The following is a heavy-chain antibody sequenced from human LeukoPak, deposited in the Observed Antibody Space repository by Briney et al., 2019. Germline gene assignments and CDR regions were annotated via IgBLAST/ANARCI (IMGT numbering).Heavy chain of an antibody. D-gene: IGHD3-10*01. J-gene: IGHJ5*02. V-gene: IGHV4-34*01. CDR2: SNHSGST. CDR1: GGCFSGYY. CDR3: ARERRSDYGSGSYYRTNWFDP. Sequence: SETLSLTCAVYGGCFSGYYWSWIRQPPGKGLEWIGESNHSGSTNYNPSLKSRVTISVDTSKNQFSLKLSSVTAADTAVYYCARERRSDYGSGSYYRTNWFDPWGQGTLVTVSS.